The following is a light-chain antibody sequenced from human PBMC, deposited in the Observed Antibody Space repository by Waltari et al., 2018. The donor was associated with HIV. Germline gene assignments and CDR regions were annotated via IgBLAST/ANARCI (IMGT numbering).Light chain of an antibody. V-gene: IGKV3-15*01. CDR2: GAS. CDR1: QSASRN. Sequence: EIELTQSPATLSVSPGEGATLSCRTRQSASRNLAWYQPKPGQAPRLLIYGASTTATGTPARFSGSGSGTEFSLTISSLQSGDSAIYYCQQYIHWWTFGQGTKVEIK. J-gene: IGKJ1*01. CDR3: QQYIHWWT.